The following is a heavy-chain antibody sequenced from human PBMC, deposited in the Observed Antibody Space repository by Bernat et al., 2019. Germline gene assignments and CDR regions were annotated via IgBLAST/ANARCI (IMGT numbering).Heavy chain of an antibody. J-gene: IGHJ6*02. D-gene: IGHD6-13*01. Sequence: EVQLVESGGGLVQPGGSLRLSCAASGFTFSSYEMNWVRQAPGKGLEWVSYISSSGSTIYYADSVKGRFTISRDNAKNSLYLQMNSLRAEDTAVYYCARAEGNSSSWIIYYYYYYGMDVWGQGTTVTVSS. CDR1: GFTFSSYE. CDR2: ISSSGSTI. V-gene: IGHV3-48*03. CDR3: ARAEGNSSSWIIYYYYYYGMDV.